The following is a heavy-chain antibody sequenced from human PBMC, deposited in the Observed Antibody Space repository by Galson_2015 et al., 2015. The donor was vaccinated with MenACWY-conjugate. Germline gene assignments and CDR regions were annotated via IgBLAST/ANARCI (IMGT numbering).Heavy chain of an antibody. CDR3: AVHRYRTSWSSLEP. D-gene: IGHD3-16*02. CDR1: GYSFDNFW. Sequence: SGAEVKKPGESLKISCKGFGYSFDNFWIGWVRQMPGKGLEWMGIIYSGDSDTKYSPSFEGQVIFSADKSINTTYLQWRSLKASDYAIYYCAVHRYRTSWSSLEPWGPGTLVTVSS. CDR2: IYSGDSDT. J-gene: IGHJ5*02. V-gene: IGHV5-51*01.